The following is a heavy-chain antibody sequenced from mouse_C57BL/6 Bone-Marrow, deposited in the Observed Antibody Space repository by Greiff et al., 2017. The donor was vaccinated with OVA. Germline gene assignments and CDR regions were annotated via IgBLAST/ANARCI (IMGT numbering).Heavy chain of an antibody. Sequence: QVQLKESGAELARPGASVKMSCKASGYTFTSYTMHWVKQRPGTGLEWIGYINPSSGYTKYNQKFKDKATLTADKSSSTAYMQLSSLTSEDSAVYYCARSTRGRAWFAYWGQGTLVTVSA. CDR2: INPSSGYT. J-gene: IGHJ3*01. CDR3: ARSTRGRAWFAY. CDR1: GYTFTSYT. D-gene: IGHD1-1*01. V-gene: IGHV1-4*01.